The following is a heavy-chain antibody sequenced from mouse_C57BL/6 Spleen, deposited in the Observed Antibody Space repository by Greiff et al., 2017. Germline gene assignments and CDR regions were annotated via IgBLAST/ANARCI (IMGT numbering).Heavy chain of an antibody. J-gene: IGHJ2*01. CDR2: INYDGSST. CDR1: GFTFSDYY. CDR3: ARDRATGIDY. V-gene: IGHV5-16*01. Sequence: DVKLVESEGGLVQPGSSMKLSCTASGFTFSDYYMAWVRQVPEKGLEWVANINYDGSSTYYLDSLKSRFIISRDNAKNILYLQMSSLKSEDTATYYCARDRATGIDYWGQGTTRTVSS. D-gene: IGHD4-1*02.